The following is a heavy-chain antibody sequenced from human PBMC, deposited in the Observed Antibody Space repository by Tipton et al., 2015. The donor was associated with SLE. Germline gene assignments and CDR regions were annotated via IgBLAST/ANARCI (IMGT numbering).Heavy chain of an antibody. J-gene: IGHJ2*01. CDR2: INHSGST. D-gene: IGHD6-6*01. Sequence: TLSLTCAVYGGSFSDYYWSWIRQPPGKGLEWIGEINHSGSTYYNPSLKSRVTISVDTSKNQFSLKLSSVTAADTAVYYCAEGLRDSSSSVPRTHFDLWGRGTLVTVSS. V-gene: IGHV4-34*01. CDR1: GGSFSDYY. CDR3: AEGLRDSSSSVPRTHFDL.